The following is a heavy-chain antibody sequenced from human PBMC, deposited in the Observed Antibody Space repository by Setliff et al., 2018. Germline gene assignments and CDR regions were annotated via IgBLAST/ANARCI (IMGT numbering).Heavy chain of an antibody. CDR2: VSHSGST. D-gene: IGHD3-10*01. J-gene: IGHJ1*01. Sequence: PSETLSLTCAVYGGSFSNYYWSWIRQPPGKGLEWLGEVSHSGSTNYKPSLKGRVAMSVDTSKNQFSMKLTSVTAADTAVYYCARVDFTMIQGVLGLWGQGTLVTVSS. CDR1: GGSFSNYY. CDR3: ARVDFTMIQGVLGL. V-gene: IGHV4-34*01.